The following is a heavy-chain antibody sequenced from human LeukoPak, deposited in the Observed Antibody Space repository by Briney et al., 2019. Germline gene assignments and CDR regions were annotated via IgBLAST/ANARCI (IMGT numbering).Heavy chain of an antibody. J-gene: IGHJ4*02. D-gene: IGHD3-3*01. CDR2: IYSGGAT. Sequence: GGSLRLSCAASGITVNTNYMSWVRQAPGKGLEWVSIIYSGGATYYADSVKGRFTISRDNSKNTLYLQMNSLRAEDTAVYYCARLNPVEWLLKDWGQGTLVTVSS. V-gene: IGHV3-53*01. CDR3: ARLNPVEWLLKD. CDR1: GITVNTNY.